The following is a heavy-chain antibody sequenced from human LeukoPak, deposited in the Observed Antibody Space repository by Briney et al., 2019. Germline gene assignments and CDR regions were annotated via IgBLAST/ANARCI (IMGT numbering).Heavy chain of an antibody. J-gene: IGHJ4*02. CDR2: IVVGSGNT. D-gene: IGHD3-22*01. CDR3: AADTGGNYDRGRL. V-gene: IGHV1-58*02. Sequence: VASVKVSCKASGFTFTSSAMQWVRQARGQRLEWIGWIVVGSGNTNYVQKFQERVTMTRDMSTSTAYMELSSLRSEDTAVYYCAADTGGNYDRGRLWGQGTLVTVSS. CDR1: GFTFTSSA.